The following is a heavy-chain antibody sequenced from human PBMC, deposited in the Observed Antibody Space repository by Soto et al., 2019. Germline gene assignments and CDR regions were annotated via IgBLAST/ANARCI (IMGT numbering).Heavy chain of an antibody. CDR2: IYYSGST. D-gene: IGHD3-10*01. Sequence: QVQLQESGPGLVKPSQTLSLTCTVSGGSISSGGYYWSWIRQHPGKGLEWIGYIYYSGSTYYNPSLKSRVTISVATSKNHFSLKLSSVTAADTAVYYCARADRVRGVMIDYWGQGTLVTVSS. V-gene: IGHV4-31*03. CDR3: ARADRVRGVMIDY. CDR1: GGSISSGGYY. J-gene: IGHJ4*02.